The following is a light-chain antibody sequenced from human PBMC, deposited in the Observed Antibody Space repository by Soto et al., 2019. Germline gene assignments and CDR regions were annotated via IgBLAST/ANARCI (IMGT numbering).Light chain of an antibody. CDR3: SSYTSSSTVV. V-gene: IGLV2-14*01. CDR2: EVS. CDR1: SSDVGGYNY. J-gene: IGLJ3*02. Sequence: QSVLTQPASVSGSPGQSITISCTGTSSDVGGYNYVSWYQQHPDKAPKLMIYEVSNRPSGVSNRFSGSKSGNTASLTISGLQAEDEADYYCSSYTSSSTVVFGGGTKPDRP.